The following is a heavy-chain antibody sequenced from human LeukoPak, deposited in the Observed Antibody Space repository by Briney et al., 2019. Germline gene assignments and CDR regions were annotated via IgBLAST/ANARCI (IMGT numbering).Heavy chain of an antibody. J-gene: IGHJ5*02. CDR2: ISYDGSDK. Sequence: GGSLRLSCAASGFTFSSYAMHWVRQAPGKGLEWVAVISYDGSDKYYADSVKGRFTISRDNSKNTLYLQMNSLRAEDTAVYYCARDGSYYDFWSGYYPGTPWFDPWGQGTLVTVSS. V-gene: IGHV3-30-3*01. D-gene: IGHD3-3*01. CDR3: ARDGSYYDFWSGYYPGTPWFDP. CDR1: GFTFSSYA.